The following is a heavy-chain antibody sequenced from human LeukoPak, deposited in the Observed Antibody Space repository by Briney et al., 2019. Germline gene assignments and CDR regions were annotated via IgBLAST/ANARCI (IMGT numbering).Heavy chain of an antibody. J-gene: IGHJ2*01. V-gene: IGHV7-4-1*02. CDR1: GYTFTSYS. Sequence: ASVKVSCKASGYTFTSYSMNWVRQAPGQGLEYMGWINANTGNPTYAQGFTGRLVFSMDTSVSTAYLQISSLKAEDTAVYYCARDFPARDWFFDLWARGPLVTVS. CDR2: INANTGNP. CDR3: ARDFPARDWFFDL.